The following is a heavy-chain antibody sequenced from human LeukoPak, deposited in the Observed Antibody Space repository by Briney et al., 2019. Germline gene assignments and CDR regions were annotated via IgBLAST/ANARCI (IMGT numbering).Heavy chain of an antibody. Sequence: GGSLRLSCAASGFTFRSHGMHWVRQAPGKGLEWVAVIWYDASNVYYADSVKGRFTISRDNSRNTLFLQMNSLRVGDTAVYYCAVWNDERRLDYWGQGTLVTVSS. CDR1: GFTFRSHG. CDR3: AVWNDERRLDY. CDR2: IWYDASNV. D-gene: IGHD1-1*01. V-gene: IGHV3-33*01. J-gene: IGHJ4*02.